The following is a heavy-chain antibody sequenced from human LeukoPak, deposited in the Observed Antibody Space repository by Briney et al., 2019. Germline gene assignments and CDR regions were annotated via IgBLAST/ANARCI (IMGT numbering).Heavy chain of an antibody. CDR1: GFTFSTYW. CDR2: INQDGSEQ. J-gene: IGHJ4*02. Sequence: GGSLRLSCAASGFTFSTYWMSWVRQAPGKGLEWVANINQDGSEQYYVDSVKGRFTISRDNTKNSLYLQMNSLRAEDTAVYYCARVGYCSTSSCYWRAFDYWGQGTLVTVSS. CDR3: ARVGYCSTSSCYWRAFDY. D-gene: IGHD2-2*01. V-gene: IGHV3-7*01.